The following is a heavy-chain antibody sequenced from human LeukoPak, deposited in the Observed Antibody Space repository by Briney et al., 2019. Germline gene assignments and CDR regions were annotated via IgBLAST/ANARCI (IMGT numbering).Heavy chain of an antibody. J-gene: IGHJ4*02. CDR1: GFTFSSYA. V-gene: IGHV3-30*04. CDR3: ARDLLAAADVY. Sequence: GGSLTLSCAAYGFTFSSYAMHWVRQAPGKGLEWVADISYDGSNKYYADSVKGRFTISRDNSKDALYLQMNSLRAEDTAVYYCARDLLAAADVYWGQGTLDTVSS. D-gene: IGHD6-13*01. CDR2: ISYDGSNK.